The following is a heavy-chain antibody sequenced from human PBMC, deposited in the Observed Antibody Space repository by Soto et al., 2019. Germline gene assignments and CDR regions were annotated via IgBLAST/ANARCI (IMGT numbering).Heavy chain of an antibody. Sequence: GGPLRLSCAASVFTCSFYAMHWVRQAPGKGLEWVAVISYNGRNKHYVDSVKGRFTISRDDSQDTLYLQMDSLRPDDTAVYYCARQAKIGDRSQFYFDSWGQGTLVTVSS. CDR2: ISYNGRNK. CDR1: VFTCSFYA. J-gene: IGHJ4*02. V-gene: IGHV3-30*04. D-gene: IGHD3-16*01. CDR3: ARQAKIGDRSQFYFDS.